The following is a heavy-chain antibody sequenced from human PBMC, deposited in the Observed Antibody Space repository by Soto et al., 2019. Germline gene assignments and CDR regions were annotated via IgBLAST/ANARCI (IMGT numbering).Heavy chain of an antibody. CDR2: MNPNTGNS. CDR1: GYTFTSYD. CDR3: ARRAETNGWNGFGADKYYFDF. Sequence: RDSVKVSCKASGYTFTSYDIYWVRQATGQGLEWMGWMNPNTGNSGYAQKFQGRVTMTSDTSISTAHMELSSLRSEDTAVYYCARRAETNGWNGFGADKYYFDFCGPGPLVTVYS. V-gene: IGHV1-8*01. D-gene: IGHD1-1*01. J-gene: IGHJ4*02.